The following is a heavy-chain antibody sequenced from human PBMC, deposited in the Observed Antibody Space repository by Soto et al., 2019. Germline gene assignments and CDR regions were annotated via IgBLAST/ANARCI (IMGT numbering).Heavy chain of an antibody. J-gene: IGHJ6*02. D-gene: IGHD3-3*01. CDR1: GFTFSSYS. CDR2: ISSSSSYI. CDR3: AREGRYDFWSAYYNYYGMDV. V-gene: IGHV3-21*01. Sequence: EVQLVESGGGLVKPGGSLRLSCAASGFTFSSYSMNWVRQAPGKGLEWVSSISSSSSYIYYADSVKGRFTISRDNAKNSLYLQMNSLRAEDTAVYYCAREGRYDFWSAYYNYYGMDVWGQGTTLTVSS.